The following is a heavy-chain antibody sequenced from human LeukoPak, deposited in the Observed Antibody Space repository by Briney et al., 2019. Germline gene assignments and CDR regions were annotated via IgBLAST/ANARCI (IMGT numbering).Heavy chain of an antibody. J-gene: IGHJ4*02. CDR1: GYTFTGYY. CDR2: INPNSGGT. D-gene: IGHD4-17*01. V-gene: IGHV1-2*02. Sequence: ASVKVSCKASGYTFTGYYMHWVRQAPGQGLEWMGWINPNSGGTNYAQKFQGRVTMTRDTSISTAYMELSRLRSDDTAVYYCARDDTVTTRVGFIDWGQGTLVTVSS. CDR3: ARDDTVTTRVGFID.